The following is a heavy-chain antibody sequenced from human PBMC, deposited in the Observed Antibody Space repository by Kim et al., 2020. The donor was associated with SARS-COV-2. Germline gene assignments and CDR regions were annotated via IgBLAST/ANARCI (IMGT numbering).Heavy chain of an antibody. Sequence: VKGRFTISRDNSKNTLYLQMNSLRAEDTAVYYCARAEAYYYDSSPDAFDIWGQGTMVTVSS. CDR3: ARAEAYYYDSSPDAFDI. D-gene: IGHD3-22*01. V-gene: IGHV3-30*07. J-gene: IGHJ3*02.